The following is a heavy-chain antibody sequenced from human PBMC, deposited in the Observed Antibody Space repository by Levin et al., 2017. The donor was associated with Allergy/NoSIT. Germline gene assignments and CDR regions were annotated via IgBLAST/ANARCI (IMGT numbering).Heavy chain of an antibody. CDR3: ARDRGPVYGRAVAGTWFHY. J-gene: IGHJ4*02. CDR1: GFTFSSYS. CDR2: ISSSSSTI. Sequence: GESLKISCAASGFTFSSYSMNWVRQAPGKGLEWVSYISSSSSTIYYADSVKGRFTISRDNAKNSRYLQMNSLRAEDTAVYYWARDRGPVYGRAVAGTWFHYWGQGTLVTVSS. D-gene: IGHD6-19*01. V-gene: IGHV3-48*01.